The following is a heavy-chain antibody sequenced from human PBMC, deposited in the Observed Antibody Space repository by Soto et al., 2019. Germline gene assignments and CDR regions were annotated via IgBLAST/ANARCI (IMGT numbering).Heavy chain of an antibody. CDR2: ISYDGSNK. V-gene: IGHV3-30*18. Sequence: VQLVESGGGVVQPGRSLRLSCAASGFTFSSYGMHWVRQAPGKGLEWVAVISYDGSNKYYADSVKGRFTISRDNSKNTLYLQMNSLRAEDTAVYYCAKDHRYYDSSGKGAFDIWGQGTMVTVSS. D-gene: IGHD3-22*01. CDR1: GFTFSSYG. CDR3: AKDHRYYDSSGKGAFDI. J-gene: IGHJ3*02.